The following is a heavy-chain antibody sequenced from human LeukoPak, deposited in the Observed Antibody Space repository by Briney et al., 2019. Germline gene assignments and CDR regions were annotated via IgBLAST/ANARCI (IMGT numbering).Heavy chain of an antibody. D-gene: IGHD3-22*01. CDR1: GGTFSSYA. CDR3: ARDAYYYDSSGYYDSGNYYYYGMDV. CDR2: IIPILGIA. Sequence: SVKVSCKASGGTFSSYAISWVRQAPGQGLEWMGRIIPILGIANYAQKFQGRVTITADKSTSTAYMELSSLGSEDTAVYYCARDAYYYDSSGYYDSGNYYYYGMDVWGQGTTVTVSS. V-gene: IGHV1-69*04. J-gene: IGHJ6*02.